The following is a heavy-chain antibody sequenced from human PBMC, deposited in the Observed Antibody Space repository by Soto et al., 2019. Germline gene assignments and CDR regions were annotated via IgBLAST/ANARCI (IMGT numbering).Heavy chain of an antibody. J-gene: IGHJ4*02. CDR3: ARGGHSSAWYVFYYFDS. Sequence: ASVKVSCKASGYPFTTYAIHWVRQAPGQRLEWVGWINPVNGITKYSQKFQGRLTITRDTSASTAYMELSSLTSEDTAVYYCARGGHSSAWYVFYYFDSWGQGTLVTSP. CDR2: INPVNGIT. CDR1: GYPFTTYA. V-gene: IGHV1-3*01. D-gene: IGHD6-13*01.